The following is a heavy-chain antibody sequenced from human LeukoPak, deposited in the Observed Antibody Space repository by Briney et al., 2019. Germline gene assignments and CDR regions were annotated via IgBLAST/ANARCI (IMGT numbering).Heavy chain of an antibody. CDR2: GSAYDGST. Sequence: ASVNVSRQASGYIFTSYGFTWVRRAPGQGLEWMGWGSAYDGSTNIAQKLRGRVTKTPDAPINTDAMELRSRRFQDTALYFGARLGRDGMDVWGQGTTVTVSS. CDR1: GYIFTSYG. V-gene: IGHV1-18*01. J-gene: IGHJ6*02. CDR3: ARLGRDGMDV.